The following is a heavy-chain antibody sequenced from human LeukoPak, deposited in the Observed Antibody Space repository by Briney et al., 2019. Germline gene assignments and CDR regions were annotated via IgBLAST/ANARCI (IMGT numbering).Heavy chain of an antibody. CDR3: VRDNYGVDY. J-gene: IGHJ4*02. D-gene: IGHD3-10*01. Sequence: GGSLRLSCAASGFTFSRYWMQWVRQAPGQGLVWLSHINSDGSSTTYADSVRGRFTTSRDNAKNTLYLQMNSLRAEDTAVYYCVRDNYGVDYWGQGTLVTVS. V-gene: IGHV3-74*03. CDR1: GFTFSRYW. CDR2: INSDGSST.